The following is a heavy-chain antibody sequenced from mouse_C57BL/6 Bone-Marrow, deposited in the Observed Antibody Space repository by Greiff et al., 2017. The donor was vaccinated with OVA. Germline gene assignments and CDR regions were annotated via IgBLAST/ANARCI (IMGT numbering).Heavy chain of an antibody. CDR1: GYTFTSYT. J-gene: IGHJ3*01. CDR3: ARPEGYGSSYRLAY. Sequence: VQLQQSGAELARPGASVKMSCKASGYTFTSYTMHWVKQRPGQGLEWIGYINPSSGYTKYNQKFKDKATLTADKSSSQAYMQLSSLTSEDSAVYYCARPEGYGSSYRLAYWGQGTLVTVSA. D-gene: IGHD1-1*01. CDR2: INPSSGYT. V-gene: IGHV1-4*01.